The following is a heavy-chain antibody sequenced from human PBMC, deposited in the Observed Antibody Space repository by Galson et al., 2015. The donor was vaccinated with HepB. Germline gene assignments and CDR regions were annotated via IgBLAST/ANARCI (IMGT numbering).Heavy chain of an antibody. CDR3: ARLGVAYCGGDCYSHFDY. CDR2: ISPGDPYS. J-gene: IGHJ4*02. CDR1: GYSFTSYW. Sequence: SGAEVKKPGESLKISCKGSGYSFTSYWIGWGRQRPGKGLEWVGIISPGDPYSRYSPSFQGQVTISVDKPISTAYLQWSSLKASDTDMYYCARLGVAYCGGDCYSHFDYWGQGTLITVSS. D-gene: IGHD2-21*02. V-gene: IGHV5-51*04.